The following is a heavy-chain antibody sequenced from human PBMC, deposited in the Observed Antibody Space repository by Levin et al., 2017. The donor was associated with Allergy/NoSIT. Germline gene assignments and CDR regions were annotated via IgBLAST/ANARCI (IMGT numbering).Heavy chain of an antibody. D-gene: IGHD2/OR15-2a*01. CDR2: VDPQGSTT. Sequence: GGSLRLSCRTSGFVFTDYWMHWVRQLPGKGLQWVARVDPQGSTTDFVDSVKGRFSISRDNAKNTVYLGMYSLRAEDTAVYYCAANTGHWGQGTLVTVSS. V-gene: IGHV3-74*01. CDR3: AANTGH. CDR1: GFVFTDYW. J-gene: IGHJ4*02.